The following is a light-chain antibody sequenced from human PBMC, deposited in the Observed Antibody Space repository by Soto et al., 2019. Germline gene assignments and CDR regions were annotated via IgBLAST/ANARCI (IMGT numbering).Light chain of an antibody. CDR1: QSLSTTD. J-gene: IGKJ5*01. CDR3: QKYGSLPYT. Sequence: EIVLTQSPGTLSLPPGKRATLSCRASQSLSTTDLVWYQHKSGQPPRLVIHGTFSTASGIPARFSGSGSGKDITLTISRLEPEDYAVYFCQKYGSLPYTFGRGTRLEIQ. CDR2: GTF. V-gene: IGKV3-20*01.